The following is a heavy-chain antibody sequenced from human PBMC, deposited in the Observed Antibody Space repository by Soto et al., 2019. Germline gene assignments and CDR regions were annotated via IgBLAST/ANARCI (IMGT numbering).Heavy chain of an antibody. CDR2: IKTSAGGGTT. Sequence: EVQLVESAGGLVKPGGSLRLSCVASGFSFNEAWMNWVRQAPGQGLEWVGRIKTSAGGGTTNYAAPVQGRFTISRDDSKNTLYHHMNSLRPEDTAISYCTTGSVEGIWGQGTTVIVSS. CDR3: TTGSVEGI. V-gene: IGHV3-15*07. J-gene: IGHJ6*02. CDR1: GFSFNEAW. D-gene: IGHD2-15*01.